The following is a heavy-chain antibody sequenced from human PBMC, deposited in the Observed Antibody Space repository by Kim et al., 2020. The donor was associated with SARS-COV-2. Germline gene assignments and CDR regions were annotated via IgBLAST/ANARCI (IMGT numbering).Heavy chain of an antibody. V-gene: IGHV3-30*04. CDR3: ARGGEIVVVILDFDY. D-gene: IGHD3-22*01. CDR2: ISYDGSNK. Sequence: GGSLRLSCAASGFTFSSYAMHWVRQAPGKGLEWVAVISYDGSNKYYADSVKGRFTISRDNSKNTLYLQMNSLRAEDTAVYYCARGGEIVVVILDFDYWGQGTLVTVSS. J-gene: IGHJ4*02. CDR1: GFTFSSYA.